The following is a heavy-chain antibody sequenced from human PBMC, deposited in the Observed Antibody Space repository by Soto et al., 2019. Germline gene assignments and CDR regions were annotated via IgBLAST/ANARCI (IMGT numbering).Heavy chain of an antibody. D-gene: IGHD2-15*01. CDR2: ISSSSSYI. CDR1: GFTFSSYS. CDR3: AREDIVVVVAAKDGTNYYYYMDV. V-gene: IGHV3-21*01. J-gene: IGHJ6*03. Sequence: GGFLRLSCAASGFTFSSYSMNWVRQAPGKGLEWVSSISSSSSYIYYADSVKGRFTISRDNAKNSLYLQMNSLRAEDTAVYYCAREDIVVVVAAKDGTNYYYYMDVWGKGTTVTVSS.